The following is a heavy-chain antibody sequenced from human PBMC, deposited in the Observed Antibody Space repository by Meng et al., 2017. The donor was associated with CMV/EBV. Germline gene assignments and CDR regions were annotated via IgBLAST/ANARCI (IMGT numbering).Heavy chain of an antibody. CDR3: ARVISGY. CDR2: INHSGST. J-gene: IGHJ4*02. CDR1: GGSVSSGSYY. D-gene: IGHD2/OR15-2a*01. Sequence: SETLSLTCTVSGGSVSSGSYYWSWIRQPPGKGLEWIGEINHSGSTNYNPSLKSRVTISVDTSKNQFSLKLSSVTAADTAVYYCARVISGYWGQGTLVTVSS. V-gene: IGHV4-39*07.